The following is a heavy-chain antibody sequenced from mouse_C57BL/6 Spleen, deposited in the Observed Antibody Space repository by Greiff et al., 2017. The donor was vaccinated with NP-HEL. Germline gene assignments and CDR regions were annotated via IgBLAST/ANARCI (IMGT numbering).Heavy chain of an antibody. J-gene: IGHJ4*01. V-gene: IGHV5-16*01. CDR2: INYDGSST. CDR1: GFTFSDYY. Sequence: EVKLMESEGGLVQPGSSMKLSCTASGFTFSDYYMAWVRQVPEKGLEWVANINYDGSSTYYLDSLKSRFIISSDNAKNILYLQMSSLKSEDTATYYCARDRGLDAMDYWGQGTSVTVSS. D-gene: IGHD3-1*01. CDR3: ARDRGLDAMDY.